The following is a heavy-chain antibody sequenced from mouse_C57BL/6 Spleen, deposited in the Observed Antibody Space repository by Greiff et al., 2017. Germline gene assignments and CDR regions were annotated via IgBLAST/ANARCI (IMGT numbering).Heavy chain of an antibody. J-gene: IGHJ2*01. V-gene: IGHV5-17*01. CDR1: GFTFSDYG. CDR3: ASHWDGNCDY. D-gene: IGHD4-1*01. Sequence: EVHLVESGGGLVKPGGSLKLSCAASGFTFSDYGMHWVRQAPVKGLEWVAYISSGSSTIYYADTVKGRCTISGDNAKNTLFRQMTSLRSEDTAMYYCASHWDGNCDYWGQGTTLTVSS. CDR2: ISSGSSTI.